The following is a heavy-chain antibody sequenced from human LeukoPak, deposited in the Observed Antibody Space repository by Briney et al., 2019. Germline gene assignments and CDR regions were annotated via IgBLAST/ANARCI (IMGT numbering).Heavy chain of an antibody. D-gene: IGHD3-22*01. J-gene: IGHJ3*02. V-gene: IGHV4-30-4*07. CDR3: ARERPALYYYDSSGYSTNAFDI. CDR2: IYYSGST. CDR1: GGSISSGGYS. Sequence: PSETLSLTCTVSGGSISSGGYSWSWIRQPPGKGLEWIGYIYYSGSTYYNPSLKSRVTISVDTSKNQFSLKLSSVTAADTAVYYCARERPALYYYDSSGYSTNAFDIWGQGTMVTVSS.